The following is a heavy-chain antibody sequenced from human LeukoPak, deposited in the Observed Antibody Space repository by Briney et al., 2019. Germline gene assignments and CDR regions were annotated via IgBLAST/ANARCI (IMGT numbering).Heavy chain of an antibody. CDR3: ASSIRGVHEYSYGGYFDY. CDR1: GGTFSSYG. CDR2: IIPIFATA. J-gene: IGHJ4*02. V-gene: IGHV1-69*05. Sequence: ASVKVSCKTSGGTFSSYGISWVRQAPGQGLEWMGGIIPIFATANYGQEFQGRVTITTDEPTSTAYMELSSLRSEDTAVYYCASSIRGVHEYSYGGYFDYWGQGTLVTVSS. D-gene: IGHD5-18*01.